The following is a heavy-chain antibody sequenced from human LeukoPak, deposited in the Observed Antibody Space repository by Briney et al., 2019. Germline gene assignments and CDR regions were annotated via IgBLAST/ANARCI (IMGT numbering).Heavy chain of an antibody. CDR1: GFTFSSYS. Sequence: PGGSLRLSCAASGFTFSSYSMNWVRQAPGKGLEWVSSISSSSSYIYYADSVKGRFTISRDNAKDSLYLQMNSLRAEDTAVYYCARGFMVATRAPWFVPWGQGTLVTVSS. CDR2: ISSSSSYI. CDR3: ARGFMVATRAPWFVP. D-gene: IGHD5-12*01. V-gene: IGHV3-21*01. J-gene: IGHJ5*02.